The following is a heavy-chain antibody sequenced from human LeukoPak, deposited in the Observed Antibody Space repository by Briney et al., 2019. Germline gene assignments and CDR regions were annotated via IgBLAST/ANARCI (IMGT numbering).Heavy chain of an antibody. CDR1: GFSFSRYW. Sequence: PGGSLRLSCAASGFSFSRYWMHWVRQAPGKGLVWVARIQYDGSTTNYADSVKGRFTISRDNAKKTLYVQMNSLRAEDTAVYYCARALVAGVTLNALDIWGQGTMVTVSS. D-gene: IGHD2-15*01. J-gene: IGHJ3*02. V-gene: IGHV3-74*01. CDR3: ARALVAGVTLNALDI. CDR2: IQYDGSTT.